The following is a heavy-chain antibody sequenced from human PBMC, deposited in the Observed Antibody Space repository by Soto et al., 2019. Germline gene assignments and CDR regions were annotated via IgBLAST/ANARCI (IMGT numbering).Heavy chain of an antibody. V-gene: IGHV5-51*01. J-gene: IGHJ4*02. CDR1: GYSFTSYW. CDR3: AARGVPGHFDY. CDR2: IYPGDSVT. D-gene: IGHD3-10*01. Sequence: GESLKISCKGSGYSFTSYWIGWVRQMPGKGLEWMGMIYPGDSVTIYSPSFQGQVTISADKSISTACLQWCSLQASDIPMYYCAARGVPGHFDYWGQGTLVTVS.